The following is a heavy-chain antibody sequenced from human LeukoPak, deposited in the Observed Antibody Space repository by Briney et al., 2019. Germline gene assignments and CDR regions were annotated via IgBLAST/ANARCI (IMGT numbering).Heavy chain of an antibody. CDR1: GGSITSTNW. J-gene: IGHJ4*02. CDR2: ISLTGRT. CDR3: TRESGPYCPFGY. Sequence: SETLSLTCGVSGGSITSTNWGSWVRQPPGQGLERIGEISLTGRTHYTPSLIGRVIMSLHQSNNQLSLTLTSVTAADTAMYYCTRESGPYCPFGYWGQGTLVVVPS. V-gene: IGHV4-4*02. D-gene: IGHD1-26*01.